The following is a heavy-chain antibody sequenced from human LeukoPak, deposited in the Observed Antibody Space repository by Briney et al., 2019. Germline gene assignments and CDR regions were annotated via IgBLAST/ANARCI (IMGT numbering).Heavy chain of an antibody. Sequence: GGAPRLSRSGPGFPLKYFCMHLGRPTPRKGPGWGSGINWGGDDTAYADSVKGRFTISRDNAKQSLYLQMNSLRPEDTALYYCTKDMDTSGHFRGNFHSWGQGTLVAVSS. CDR1: GFPLKYFC. CDR2: INWGGDDT. D-gene: IGHD6-19*01. J-gene: IGHJ4*02. CDR3: TKDMDTSGHFRGNFHS. V-gene: IGHV3-9*01.